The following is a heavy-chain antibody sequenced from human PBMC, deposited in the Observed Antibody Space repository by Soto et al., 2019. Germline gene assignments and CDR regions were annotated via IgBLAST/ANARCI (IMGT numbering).Heavy chain of an antibody. V-gene: IGHV1-2*04. D-gene: IGHD3-22*01. CDR1: GYTFTGYY. CDR2: INPNSGGT. J-gene: IGHJ4*02. CDR3: ARDQSGTYYYDSSGYWVLND. Sequence: ASVKVSCKASGYTFTGYYMHWVRQAPGQGLEWMGWINPNSGGTNYAQKFQGWVTMTRDTSISTAYMELSRLRSDDTAVYYCARDQSGTYYYDSSGYWVLNDWGQGTMVTVYS.